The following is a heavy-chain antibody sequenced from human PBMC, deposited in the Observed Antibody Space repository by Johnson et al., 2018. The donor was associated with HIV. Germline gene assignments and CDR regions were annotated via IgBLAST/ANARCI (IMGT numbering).Heavy chain of an antibody. CDR2: IYRGGAT. CDR3: ARDPAAAALRAFDI. CDR1: GFSVSASY. V-gene: IGHV3-66*01. D-gene: IGHD6-13*01. J-gene: IGHJ3*02. Sequence: VQLVESGGGLVQPGGSLRLSCAASGFSVSASYMSWLRQAPGKALEWVSVIYRGGATYYAASVQGRFTISRDNSKNTLYLQMESLRADDTALYYCARDPAAAALRAFDIWGQGTMVTVSS.